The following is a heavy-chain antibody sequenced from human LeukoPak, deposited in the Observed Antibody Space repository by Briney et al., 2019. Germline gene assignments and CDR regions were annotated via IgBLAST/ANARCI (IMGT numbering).Heavy chain of an antibody. J-gene: IGHJ4*02. CDR2: ISGSGGST. D-gene: IGHD3-22*01. CDR1: GFTFRSSA. CDR3: AKAQGGYSYFDY. V-gene: IGHV3-23*01. Sequence: GGSLGLSCAASGFTFRSSAMSWVRQAPGKGLEWVSGISGSGGSTFNADSVKGRFTISRDNSKNTLYLQMNSLRAEDTAVYYCAKAQGGYSYFDYWGQGTLVTVSS.